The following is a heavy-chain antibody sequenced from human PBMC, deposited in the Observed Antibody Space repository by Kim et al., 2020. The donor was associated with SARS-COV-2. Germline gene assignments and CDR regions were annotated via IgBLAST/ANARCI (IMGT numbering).Heavy chain of an antibody. CDR1: GLTFSNYW. V-gene: IGHV3-7*05. CDR3: TTGTTS. Sequence: GGSLRLSCVASGLTFSNYWMNWVRQAPGKGLEWVANMNQDGSVKRYVDSVKGRFTVSRDNAKNSLYLQMNTLGAEDTALYYCTTGTTSWGQGIRVTVSS. J-gene: IGHJ5*02. CDR2: MNQDGSVK.